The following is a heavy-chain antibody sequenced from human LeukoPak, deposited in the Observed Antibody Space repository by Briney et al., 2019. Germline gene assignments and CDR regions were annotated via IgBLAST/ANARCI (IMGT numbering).Heavy chain of an antibody. D-gene: IGHD1-14*01. J-gene: IGHJ4*02. CDR1: AGPISSYY. CDR3: AREVKSTTGRALDY. Sequence: PSETLSLTCTVSAGPISSYYWSWNRQPAGKGLEWIGRIYTSGSNNYNPSLKSRVTMSVTTSKDQFSLKLSSVTAADTAVYYGAREVKSTTGRALDYWGQGTLVTVSS. V-gene: IGHV4-4*07. CDR2: IYTSGSN.